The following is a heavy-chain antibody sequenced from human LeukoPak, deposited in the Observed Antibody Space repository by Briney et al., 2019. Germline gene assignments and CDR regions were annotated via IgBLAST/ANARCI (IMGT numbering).Heavy chain of an antibody. CDR2: INHSGST. CDR3: ARVRTVRGSIDY. Sequence: SETLSLTCAVYGGSFSGYYWSWIRQPPGKGLEWIGEINHSGSTNYNPSLKSRVTISVDTSKSQFSLKLSSVTAADRAVYYCARVRTVRGSIDYWGQGTLVTVSS. V-gene: IGHV4-34*01. J-gene: IGHJ4*02. CDR1: GGSFSGYY. D-gene: IGHD3-10*01.